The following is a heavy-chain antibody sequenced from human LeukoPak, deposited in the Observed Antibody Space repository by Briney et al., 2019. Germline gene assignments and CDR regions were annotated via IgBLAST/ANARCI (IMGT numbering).Heavy chain of an antibody. D-gene: IGHD5-24*01. V-gene: IGHV3-30*03. Sequence: GGSLRLSCAASGFTFSSYGVHWVRQAPGKGLEWVAVISYDGSNKYYADSVKGRFTISRDNSKNTLYLQMNSLRAEDTAVYSCARDEAGREMPTGPWGQGTLVTVSS. CDR2: ISYDGSNK. CDR3: ARDEAGREMPTGP. CDR1: GFTFSSYG. J-gene: IGHJ5*02.